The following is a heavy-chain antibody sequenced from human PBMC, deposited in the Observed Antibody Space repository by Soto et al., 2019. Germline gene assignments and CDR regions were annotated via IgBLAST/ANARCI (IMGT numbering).Heavy chain of an antibody. V-gene: IGHV3-21*01. CDR1: GFVFSDFQ. J-gene: IGHJ4*02. Sequence: GSLRLSCAASGFVFSDFQFNWVRQAPGGGLEWLSSITGTSAFTEYAESIEGRFTISRDNPNKLLFLHMDNLRPEDTAVYYCARDNLAFQGAFDLWGQGTLVTVSS. CDR3: ARDNLAFQGAFDL. D-gene: IGHD3-16*01. CDR2: ITGTSAFT.